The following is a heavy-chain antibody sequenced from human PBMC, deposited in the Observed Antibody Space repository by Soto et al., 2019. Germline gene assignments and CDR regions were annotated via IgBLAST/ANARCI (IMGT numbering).Heavy chain of an antibody. CDR2: ISYDGSNK. D-gene: IGHD2-2*01. Sequence: GGSLRLSCAASGFTFSSYAMHWVRQAPGKGLEWVAVISYDGSNKYYADSVKGRFTISRDNSKNTLYLQMNSLRAEDTAVYYCARVNCSSTSCYHVGYYYYYGMDVWGPGTTVTVSS. J-gene: IGHJ6*02. CDR1: GFTFSSYA. V-gene: IGHV3-30-3*01. CDR3: ARVNCSSTSCYHVGYYYYYGMDV.